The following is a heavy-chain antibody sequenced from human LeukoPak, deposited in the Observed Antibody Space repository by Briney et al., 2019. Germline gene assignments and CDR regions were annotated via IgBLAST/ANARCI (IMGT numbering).Heavy chain of an antibody. D-gene: IGHD1-26*01. CDR1: GFTFSDYW. J-gene: IGHJ4*02. CDR3: ARDKIVGATNLDF. V-gene: IGHV3-7*01. Sequence: GGSLRLSCAASGFTFSDYWMSWVRQAPGKGLEWVANIKQDRSETYYVDSVKGRFTVSRDNAENSLYLQMNSLRADDTAVYYCARDKIVGATNLDFWGQGTLVTVSS. CDR2: IKQDRSET.